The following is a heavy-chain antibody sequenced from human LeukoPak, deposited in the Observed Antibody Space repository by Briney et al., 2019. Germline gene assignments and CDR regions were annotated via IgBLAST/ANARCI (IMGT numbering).Heavy chain of an antibody. J-gene: IGHJ4*02. CDR1: VESFSGYY. V-gene: IGHV4-34*01. CDR3: ARGRRIAAAGNSFFDY. Sequence: PSETLSLTCAVYVESFSGYYWSWIRQPPGKGLEWIGEINHSGSTNYNPPLKSRVTISVDTSKNQFSLKLSSVTAADTAVYYCARGRRIAAAGNSFFDYWGQGTLVTVSS. CDR2: INHSGST. D-gene: IGHD6-13*01.